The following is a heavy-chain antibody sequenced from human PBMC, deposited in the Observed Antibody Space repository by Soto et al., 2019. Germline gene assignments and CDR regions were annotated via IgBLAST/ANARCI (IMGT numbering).Heavy chain of an antibody. CDR2: IYYNGNT. CDR1: GGSISSASYY. Sequence: QVQLQESGPGLVEPSQTLSLTCTVSGGSISSASYYLSWIRQHPGKGLEWIGYIYYNGNTYYNPSLKSRTIISIDTSKNQFSLKLTSVTAADTAVYLCARGDGYGLFDYWGQGTLVTVSS. D-gene: IGHD5-12*01. V-gene: IGHV4-31*03. CDR3: ARGDGYGLFDY. J-gene: IGHJ4*02.